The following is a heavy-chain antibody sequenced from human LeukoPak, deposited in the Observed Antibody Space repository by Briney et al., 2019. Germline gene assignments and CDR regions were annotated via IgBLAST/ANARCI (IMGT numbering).Heavy chain of an antibody. D-gene: IGHD6-19*01. V-gene: IGHV4-34*01. J-gene: IGHJ4*02. CDR1: GGSFSGYY. CDR3: ARLSYSSGWYGRDY. Sequence: PSETLSLTCAVYGGSFSGYYWSWIRQPPGKGLEWIGEINHSGSTNYNPSLKSRVTISVDTSKNQFSLKLSSVTAADTAVYYCARLSYSSGWYGRDYWGQGTLVTVSS. CDR2: INHSGST.